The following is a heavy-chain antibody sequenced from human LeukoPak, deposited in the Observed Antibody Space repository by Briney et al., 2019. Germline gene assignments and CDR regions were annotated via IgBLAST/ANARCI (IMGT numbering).Heavy chain of an antibody. D-gene: IGHD3-9*01. Sequence: GGPLRLSCTASGFXFRSYAINWVRQAPGKGLEWVSVISLNDGSTYYADSVRGRFTISRDNSKNTLFLQMNGLRAEDTAIYYCAKAMTSSTYYFDSWGQGTLVTVSS. J-gene: IGHJ4*02. V-gene: IGHV3-23*01. CDR3: AKAMTSSTYYFDS. CDR2: ISLNDGST. CDR1: GFXFRSYA.